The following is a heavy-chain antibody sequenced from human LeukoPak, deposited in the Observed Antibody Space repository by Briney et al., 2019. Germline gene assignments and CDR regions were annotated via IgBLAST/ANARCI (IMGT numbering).Heavy chain of an antibody. Sequence: SETLSLTCTVSGASISTYYWNWIRQPPGKGLEWIGHIYYSGNTNYNPSLKSRVTMSVDTSKNQFSLKLSSVTAADTAVYYCARTGYYPYYFDYWGQGTLVTVSS. CDR3: ARTGYYPYYFDY. CDR2: IYYSGNT. V-gene: IGHV4-59*12. CDR1: GASISTYY. D-gene: IGHD3-3*01. J-gene: IGHJ4*02.